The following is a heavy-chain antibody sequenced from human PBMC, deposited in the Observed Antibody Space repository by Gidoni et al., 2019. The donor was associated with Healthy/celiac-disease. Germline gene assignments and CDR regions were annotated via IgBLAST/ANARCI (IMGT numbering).Heavy chain of an antibody. CDR1: GFTFSSYW. Sequence: EVQLVESGGGLVQPGGSLRLSCAASGFTFSSYWMHWVRQAPGKGLVWVSRINSDGSSTSYADSVKGRFTISRDNAKNTLYLQMNSLRAEDTAVYYCARVAIVVVPAAIPNYYYYMDVWGKGTTVTVSS. J-gene: IGHJ6*03. D-gene: IGHD2-2*01. CDR2: INSDGSST. CDR3: ARVAIVVVPAAIPNYYYYMDV. V-gene: IGHV3-74*01.